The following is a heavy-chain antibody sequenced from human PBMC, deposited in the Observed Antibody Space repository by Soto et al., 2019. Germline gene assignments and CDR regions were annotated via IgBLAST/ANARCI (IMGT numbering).Heavy chain of an antibody. CDR1: GLTFSSYA. CDR2: ISGSGRST. V-gene: IGHV3-23*01. Sequence: GGSLRLSCAASGLTFSSYAMSWVRQAPGKGLEWVSAISGSGRSTYYADSVRGRFTISRDNSKNTLYLQMNSLRADDTAVYYCAKDHRASYYYYMDVWGKGTTVTVS. CDR3: AKDHRASYYYYMDV. J-gene: IGHJ6*03.